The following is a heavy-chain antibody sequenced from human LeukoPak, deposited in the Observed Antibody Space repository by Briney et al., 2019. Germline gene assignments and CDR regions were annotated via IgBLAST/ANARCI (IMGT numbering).Heavy chain of an antibody. V-gene: IGHV4-34*01. D-gene: IGHD2-15*01. CDR2: INHSGST. CDR1: GGSFSGYY. J-gene: IGHJ4*02. CDR3: ARALLRPVVAATLYFDY. Sequence: PSETLSLTCAVYGGSFSGYYWSWIRQPPGKGLEWIGEINHSGSTNYNPSLKSRVTISVDTSKNQFSLKLSSVTAADTAVYYCARALLRPVVAATLYFDYWGQGTLVTVSS.